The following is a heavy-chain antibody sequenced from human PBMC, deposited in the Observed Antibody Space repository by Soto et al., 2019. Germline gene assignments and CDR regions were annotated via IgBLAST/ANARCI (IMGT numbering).Heavy chain of an antibody. CDR3: AKGLTPPYGWFGELSFDY. V-gene: IGHV3-23*01. CDR2: ISGSGGST. J-gene: IGHJ4*02. CDR1: GFTFSSYA. D-gene: IGHD3-10*01. Sequence: GGSLRLSCAASGFTFSSYAMSWVRQAPGKGLEWVSAISGSGGSTYYADSVKGRFTISRDNSKNTLYLQMNSLRAEDTAVYYCAKGLTPPYGWFGELSFDYWGQGTLVTVSS.